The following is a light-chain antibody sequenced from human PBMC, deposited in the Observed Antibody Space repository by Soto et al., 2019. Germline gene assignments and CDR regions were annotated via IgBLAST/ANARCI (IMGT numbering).Light chain of an antibody. CDR1: QSVRSSY. J-gene: IGKJ4*01. Sequence: EIVLTQSPGTLSLSPGGRATLSCRASQSVRSSYLAWYQQRPGQAPRLLIFGASFRATGIPDRFSGSGSGTAFTLTISTLETEDFPVYYCQHYGSPLTFGGGTKVEIK. CDR3: QHYGSPLT. V-gene: IGKV3-20*01. CDR2: GAS.